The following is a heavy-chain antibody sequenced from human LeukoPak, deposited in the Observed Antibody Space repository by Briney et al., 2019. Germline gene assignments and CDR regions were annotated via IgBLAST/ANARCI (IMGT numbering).Heavy chain of an antibody. V-gene: IGHV4-59*01. CDR2: IYYSGST. CDR1: GGSISSYY. J-gene: IGHJ3*02. D-gene: IGHD2-15*01. Sequence: SETLSLTCTVSGGSISSYYWSWIRQPPGKGLEWIRYIYYSGSTNYNPSLKSRVTISVDTSKNQFSLKLSSVTAADTAVYYCARVRCSGGSCYSVDAFDIWGQGTMVTVSS. CDR3: ARVRCSGGSCYSVDAFDI.